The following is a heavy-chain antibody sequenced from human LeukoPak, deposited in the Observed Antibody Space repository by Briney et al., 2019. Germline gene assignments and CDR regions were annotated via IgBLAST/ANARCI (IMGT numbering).Heavy chain of an antibody. J-gene: IGHJ4*02. Sequence: GSLRLSCAASGLTLSNSSMNWVRQAPGKGLEWVSSISSSSRYIYYADSMKGRFTISRDNAKKSLYLQMNSLRVEDTAVYYCAREADYYDSSGYYPLIDYWGQGTLVTVSS. CDR1: GLTLSNSS. V-gene: IGHV3-21*01. CDR3: AREADYYDSSGYYPLIDY. CDR2: ISSSSRYI. D-gene: IGHD3-22*01.